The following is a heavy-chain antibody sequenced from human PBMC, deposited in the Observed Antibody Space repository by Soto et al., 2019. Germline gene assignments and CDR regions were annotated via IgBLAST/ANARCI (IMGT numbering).Heavy chain of an antibody. CDR3: ARDTEPGIAAAYGMDV. CDR1: GFTFSSYG. V-gene: IGHV3-33*01. D-gene: IGHD6-13*01. CDR2: IWYDGSNK. Sequence: SLRLSCAASGFTFSSYGVHWVRQAPGKGLEWVAVIWYDGSNKYYADSVKGRFTISRDNSKNTLYLQMNSLRAEDTAVYYCARDTEPGIAAAYGMDVWGQGTTVTVSS. J-gene: IGHJ6*02.